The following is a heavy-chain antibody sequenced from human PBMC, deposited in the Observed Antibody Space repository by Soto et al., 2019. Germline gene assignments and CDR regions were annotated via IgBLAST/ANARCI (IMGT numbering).Heavy chain of an antibody. CDR2: IYYSGST. Sequence: PSETLSLTCTVSGGSISSGGYYWSWIRQHPGKGLEWIGYIYYSGSTYYNPSLKSRVTISVDTSKNQFSLKLSSVTAADTAVYYCARGREGEYYFDYWGQGTLVTVSS. CDR1: GGSISSGGYY. V-gene: IGHV4-31*03. CDR3: ARGREGEYYFDY. J-gene: IGHJ4*02.